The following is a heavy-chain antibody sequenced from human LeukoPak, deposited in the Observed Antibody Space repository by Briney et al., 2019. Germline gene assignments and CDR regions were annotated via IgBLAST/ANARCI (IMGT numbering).Heavy chain of an antibody. CDR2: INPSGGST. Sequence: ASVKVSCKASGYTFTSYGISWVRQAPGQGLEWMGIINPSGGSTSYAQKFQGRVTMTRDTSTSTVYMELSSLRSEDTAVYYCARDHITGTTIYYFDYWGQGTLVTVSS. V-gene: IGHV1-46*01. J-gene: IGHJ4*02. D-gene: IGHD1-20*01. CDR3: ARDHITGTTIYYFDY. CDR1: GYTFTSYG.